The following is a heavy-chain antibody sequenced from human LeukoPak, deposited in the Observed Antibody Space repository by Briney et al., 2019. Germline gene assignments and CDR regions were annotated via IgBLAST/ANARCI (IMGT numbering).Heavy chain of an antibody. D-gene: IGHD6-19*01. CDR2: INHSEST. Sequence: GSLRLSCAASGFTFSSYWMSWARQPPGKGLEWIGEINHSESTKYNPSLKSRVTMSVDTSKNQFSLKLTSVTAADTAVYYCAAFTWLGKFDYWGQGTLVTVSS. CDR3: AAFTWLGKFDY. CDR1: GFTFSSYW. V-gene: IGHV4-34*08. J-gene: IGHJ4*02.